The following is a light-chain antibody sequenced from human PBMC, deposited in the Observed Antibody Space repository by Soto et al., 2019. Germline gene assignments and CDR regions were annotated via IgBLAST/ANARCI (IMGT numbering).Light chain of an antibody. J-gene: IGLJ1*01. CDR1: NSDIGSYNY. CDR2: EVS. V-gene: IGLV2-14*01. Sequence: QSLLTQPASVSGSSGQSITISCSGTNSDIGSYNYVSWYLQHPGKAPKLIVFEVSNRPSGISDRFSGSKSGNTAYLTISGLQTEDAAVYYCNSFTSSNTLTYVFGTGTKVTVL. CDR3: NSFTSSNTLTYV.